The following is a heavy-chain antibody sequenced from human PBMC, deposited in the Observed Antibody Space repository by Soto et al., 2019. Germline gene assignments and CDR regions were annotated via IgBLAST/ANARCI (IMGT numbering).Heavy chain of an antibody. J-gene: IGHJ5*02. CDR2: ISGSGGST. CDR1: GFTFSSYA. Sequence: GGSLRLSCAASGFTFSSYAMSWVRQAPGKGLEWVSAISGSGGSTYYADSVKGRFTISRDNSKNTLYLQMNSLRAEDTAVYYCAKGDHYDFWSDLGWFDPWGQGTLVTVSS. D-gene: IGHD3-3*01. CDR3: AKGDHYDFWSDLGWFDP. V-gene: IGHV3-23*01.